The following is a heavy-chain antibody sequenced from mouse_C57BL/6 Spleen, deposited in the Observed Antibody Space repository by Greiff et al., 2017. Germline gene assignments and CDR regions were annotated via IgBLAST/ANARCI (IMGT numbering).Heavy chain of an antibody. D-gene: IGHD1-1*01. J-gene: IGHJ2*01. CDR1: GYTFTSYW. V-gene: IGHV1-55*01. Sequence: QVQLQQPGAELVKPGASVKMSCKASGYTFTSYWITWVKQRPGQGLEWIGDIYPGSGSTNYNEKFKSKATLTVDTSSSTAYMQLSSLTSEDSAVYYCARKGNYGSSSYRIDYWGQGTTRTVSS. CDR3: ARKGNYGSSSYRIDY. CDR2: IYPGSGST.